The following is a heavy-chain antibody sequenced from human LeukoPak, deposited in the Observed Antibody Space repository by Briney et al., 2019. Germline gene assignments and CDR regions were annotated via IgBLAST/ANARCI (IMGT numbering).Heavy chain of an antibody. CDR3: ARHETWELPCDY. CDR1: GFTFSSYS. D-gene: IGHD1-26*01. Sequence: GGSLRLSCAASGFTFSSYSMNWVRQAPGKGLEWVSSISSSSSYIYYADSVKGRFTISRDNAKNSLYLQMNSLRAEDTAVYYCARHETWELPCDYWGQGTLVTVSS. V-gene: IGHV3-21*01. J-gene: IGHJ4*02. CDR2: ISSSSSYI.